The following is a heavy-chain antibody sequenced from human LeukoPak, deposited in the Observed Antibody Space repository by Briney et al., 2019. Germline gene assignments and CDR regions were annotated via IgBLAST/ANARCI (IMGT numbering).Heavy chain of an antibody. CDR1: GGTFSSYA. CDR2: IIPILGIA. CDR3: ARANTITIFGVVNKRTYGMDV. V-gene: IGHV1-69*04. D-gene: IGHD3-3*01. Sequence: SVKVSCKASGGTFSSYAISWVRQAPGQGLEWMGRIIPILGIANYAQKFQGRVTITADKSTSTAYMELSSLRSEDTAVYYCARANTITIFGVVNKRTYGMDVWGQGTTVTVSS. J-gene: IGHJ6*02.